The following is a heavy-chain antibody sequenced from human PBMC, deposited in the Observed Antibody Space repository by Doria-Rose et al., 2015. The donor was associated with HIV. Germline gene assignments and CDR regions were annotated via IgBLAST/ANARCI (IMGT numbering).Heavy chain of an antibody. J-gene: IGHJ4*02. V-gene: IGHV2-26*01. CDR2: IFSDDER. D-gene: IGHD6-13*01. CDR1: GVSLSSPGMG. Sequence: VTLKESGPVLVKPTETLTLTCTVSGVSLSSPGMGVSWIRQPPGKALEWLAHIFSDDERSYKTSLKSRLTISRGTSKSQVVLTMTDMDPVDTATYYCARIESSRWYHKYYFDFWGQGTLVIVPA. CDR3: ARIESSRWYHKYYFDF.